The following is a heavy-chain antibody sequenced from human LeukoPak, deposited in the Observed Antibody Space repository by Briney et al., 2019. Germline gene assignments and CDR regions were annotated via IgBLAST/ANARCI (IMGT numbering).Heavy chain of an antibody. V-gene: IGHV1-69*04. CDR1: GGTFSSYA. D-gene: IGHD3-9*01. J-gene: IGHJ4*02. CDR2: IIPILGIA. CDR3: AVGKPRYYDILTGPFDY. Sequence: GASVKVSCKASGGTFSSYAISWVRQAPGQGLEWMGRIIPILGIADYAQKFQGRVTITADKSTSTAYMELSSLRSEDTAVYYCAVGKPRYYDILTGPFDYWGQGTLVTVSS.